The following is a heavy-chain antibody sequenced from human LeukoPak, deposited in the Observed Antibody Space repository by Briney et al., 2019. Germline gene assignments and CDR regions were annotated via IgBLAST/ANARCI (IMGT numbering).Heavy chain of an antibody. CDR2: IYYSGST. V-gene: IGHV4-59*01. D-gene: IGHD1-1*01. Sequence: PSETLSLTCTVSGGSISSYYWSRIRQPPGKGLEWIGYIYYSGSTNYNPSLKSRVTISVDTSKNQFSLKLSSVTAADTAVYYCARVTRYYGMDVWGQGTTVTVSS. J-gene: IGHJ6*02. CDR1: GGSISSYY. CDR3: ARVTRYYGMDV.